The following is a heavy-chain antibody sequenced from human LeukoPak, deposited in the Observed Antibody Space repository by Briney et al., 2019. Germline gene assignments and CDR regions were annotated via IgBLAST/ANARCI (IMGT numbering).Heavy chain of an antibody. CDR2: ISGSGGST. Sequence: GGSLRLSCAASGFIFSGYAMSWVRQAPGKGLEWVSAISGSGGSTYYADSVKGRFTISRDNSKNMLYLQMNSMRAEDTAVYYCANMKAYYYDSSGDDYWGQGTLVTVSS. J-gene: IGHJ4*02. D-gene: IGHD3-22*01. V-gene: IGHV3-23*01. CDR3: ANMKAYYYDSSGDDY. CDR1: GFIFSGYA.